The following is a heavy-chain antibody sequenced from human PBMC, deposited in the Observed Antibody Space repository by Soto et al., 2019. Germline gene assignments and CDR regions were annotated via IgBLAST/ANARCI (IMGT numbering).Heavy chain of an antibody. CDR3: VPLQPSGITGRPGMDV. CDR1: AGTFINYA. V-gene: IGHV1-69*01. D-gene: IGHD6-6*01. CDR2: IIPLFTIT. J-gene: IGHJ6*02. Sequence: QVQLVQSGAEVKRSGSSVKVSCKASAGTFINYAISWVRQAPGQGLEWMGGIIPLFTITNYAQEFQGRITITADDSASTAYMELSSLRSEDTAVYYCVPLQPSGITGRPGMDVWGPGTTVTVSS.